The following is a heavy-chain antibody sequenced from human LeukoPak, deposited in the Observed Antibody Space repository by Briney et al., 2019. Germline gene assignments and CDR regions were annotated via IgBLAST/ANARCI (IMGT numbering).Heavy chain of an antibody. V-gene: IGHV1-2*02. Sequence: ASVRVSCKTSGYTFTDHYMHWVRQAPGQGLEWLGWINPNDGATNYAQTFRGRVTMTRDTAINTIYVELNRLRSDDTAVYYCARYGDTTGTTFDALDLWGPGTMVTVSS. D-gene: IGHD1-1*01. CDR1: GYTFTDHY. CDR2: INPNDGAT. CDR3: ARYGDTTGTTFDALDL. J-gene: IGHJ3*01.